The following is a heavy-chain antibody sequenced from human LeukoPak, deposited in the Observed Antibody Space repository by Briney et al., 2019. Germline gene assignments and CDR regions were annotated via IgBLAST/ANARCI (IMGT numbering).Heavy chain of an antibody. V-gene: IGHV3-7*02. J-gene: IGHJ6*02. CDR1: GFTFSTFW. Sequence: PGGSLRLSCAASGFTFSTFWMTWVRQAPGKGLEWVANIKQDGSEKYYVDSVKGRFTISRDNAKNSLYLQMNSLRAEDTAVYYCATRDYYGSGSSDVWGQGTTVTVSS. CDR3: ATRDYYGSGSSDV. CDR2: IKQDGSEK. D-gene: IGHD3-10*01.